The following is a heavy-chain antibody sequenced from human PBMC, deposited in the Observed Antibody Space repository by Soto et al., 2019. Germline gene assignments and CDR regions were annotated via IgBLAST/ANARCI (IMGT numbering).Heavy chain of an antibody. D-gene: IGHD5-18*01. J-gene: IGHJ4*02. CDR1: GASISSSNW. Sequence: QVQLQESGPGLVKPSGTLSLTCAVSGASISSSNWWSWVRQPPGKGLEWIGEIFHSGSTNYNPSLKGRVTISLDKSKNQFSLSLSSVTAADTAVYYCAKEDTTMGPYFAYWGQGTLVTVSS. CDR2: IFHSGST. V-gene: IGHV4-4*02. CDR3: AKEDTTMGPYFAY.